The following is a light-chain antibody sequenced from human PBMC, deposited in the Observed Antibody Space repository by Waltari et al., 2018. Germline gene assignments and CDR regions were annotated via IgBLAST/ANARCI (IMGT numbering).Light chain of an antibody. Sequence: DIQMTQSPVSLSASVGDTVTITCRASHNIGTFLSWYQQRPAKAPTVLIYAASTLQRGVPSRFSGSGSGTYFTLSISGLQPEDFATYYCQQFINYPLTFGPGTTVDIK. CDR3: QQFINYPLT. CDR2: AAS. V-gene: IGKV1-39*01. CDR1: HNIGTF. J-gene: IGKJ3*01.